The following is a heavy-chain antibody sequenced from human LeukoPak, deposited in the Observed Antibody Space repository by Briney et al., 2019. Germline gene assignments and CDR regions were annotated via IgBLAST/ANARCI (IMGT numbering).Heavy chain of an antibody. V-gene: IGHV3-21*01. J-gene: IGHJ4*02. CDR3: ASSRGYQLLYGEDFDF. Sequence: GGSLRLSCAASGFTFSSYSMNWVRQAPGKGLEWVSSISSSSSYIYYADSVKGRSTISRDNAKNSLYLQMNSLRAEDTAVYYCASSRGYQLLYGEDFDFWGQGALVTVSS. CDR1: GFTFSSYS. CDR2: ISSSSSYI. D-gene: IGHD2-2*02.